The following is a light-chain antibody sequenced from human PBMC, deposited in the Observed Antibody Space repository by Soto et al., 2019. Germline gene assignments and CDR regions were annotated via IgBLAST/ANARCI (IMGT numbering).Light chain of an antibody. CDR3: HQYGSLPHT. CDR1: QSVSGNQ. V-gene: IGKV3-20*01. J-gene: IGKJ2*01. CDR2: AAS. Sequence: EIVLTQSPGTLSLSPGERATLSCRASQSVSGNQLAWYQQKPGQGPRLLIYAASSRATDIPDRFSGSASGTDFTFIISRLEPEDFGMYYCHQYGSLPHTFRQGTKVESK.